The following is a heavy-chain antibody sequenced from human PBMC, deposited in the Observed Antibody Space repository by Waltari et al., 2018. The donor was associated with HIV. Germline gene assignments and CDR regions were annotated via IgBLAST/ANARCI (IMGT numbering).Heavy chain of an antibody. J-gene: IGHJ6*02. V-gene: IGHV3-49*03. Sequence: EVHLMESGGGLVQPGRALRLSCGGPGFAFGDYGLRWFSQAPGKGLEWVGFITSEAYGGTAEYAASVTGRFTISREDSKSTAYMQMNRLESEDTGVYFCSRPSGPLHSYGMDVWGQGTTVIVSS. CDR2: ITSEAYGGTA. D-gene: IGHD1-26*01. CDR3: SRPSGPLHSYGMDV. CDR1: GFAFGDYG.